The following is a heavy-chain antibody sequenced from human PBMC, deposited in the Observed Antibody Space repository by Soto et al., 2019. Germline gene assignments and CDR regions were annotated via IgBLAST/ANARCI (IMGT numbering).Heavy chain of an antibody. V-gene: IGHV3-15*01. CDR1: GFTFSNAW. D-gene: IGHD5-12*01. CDR3: TTEERGYSGYDRTYYFDY. J-gene: IGHJ4*02. CDR2: IKSKTDGGTT. Sequence: GGSLRLSCAASGFTFSNAWMSWVRQAPGKGLEWVGRIKSKTDGGTTDYAAPVKGRFTILRDDSKNTLYLQMNSLKTEDTAVYYCTTEERGYSGYDRTYYFDYWGQGTLVTVSS.